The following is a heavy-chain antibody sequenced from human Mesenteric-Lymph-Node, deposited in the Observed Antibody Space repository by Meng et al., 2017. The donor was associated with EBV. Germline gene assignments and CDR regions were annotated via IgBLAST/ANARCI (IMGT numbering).Heavy chain of an antibody. CDR2: ISGYNGDT. CDR1: GYSFSEDG. D-gene: IGHD3-10*01. CDR3: ARYGSGSSQGDY. J-gene: IGHJ4*02. Sequence: QVQLGRSRAGVRKPGASLKVSCKASGYSFSEDGIDCMRQAPGQGVEWMGRISGYNGDTNYAQKFQGRVTMTTDTSTSTAYMELTSLRSDDTAVYYCARYGSGSSQGDYWGQGTLVTVSS. V-gene: IGHV1-18*01.